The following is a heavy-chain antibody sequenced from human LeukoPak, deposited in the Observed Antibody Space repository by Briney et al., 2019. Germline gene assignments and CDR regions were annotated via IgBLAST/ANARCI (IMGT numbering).Heavy chain of an antibody. V-gene: IGHV3-53*01. D-gene: IGHD5-12*01. CDR2: IYSGGST. CDR3: AKDDAWLRYAC. Sequence: GGSLRLSCAASGFTVSSNYMSWVRQAPGEGLEWVSVIYSGGSTYYADSVKGRFTVSRDNFKNTLYLQMNSLRTEDTAVYFCAKDDAWLRYACWGPGTLVTVSS. CDR1: GFTVSSNY. J-gene: IGHJ4*02.